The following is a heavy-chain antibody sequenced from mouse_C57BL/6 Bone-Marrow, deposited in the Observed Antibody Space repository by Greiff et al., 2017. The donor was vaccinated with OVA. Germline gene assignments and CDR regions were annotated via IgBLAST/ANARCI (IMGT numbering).Heavy chain of an antibody. Sequence: VQGVESGPELVKPGASVKLSCKASGYTFTSYDINWVKQRPGQGLEWIGWIYPRDGSTKYNEKFKGKATLTVDTSSSTAYMELHSLTSEDSAVYFCAIKGGLLLRSYWYFDVWGTGTTVTVSS. CDR1: GYTFTSYD. CDR3: AIKGGLLLRSYWYFDV. J-gene: IGHJ1*03. CDR2: IYPRDGST. D-gene: IGHD1-1*01. V-gene: IGHV1-85*01.